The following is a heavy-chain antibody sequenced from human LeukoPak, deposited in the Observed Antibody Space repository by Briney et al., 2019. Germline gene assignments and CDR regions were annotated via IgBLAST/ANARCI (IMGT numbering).Heavy chain of an antibody. V-gene: IGHV1-2*02. D-gene: IGHD6-19*01. CDR3: ARVALSYSSVRFDY. Sequence: ASVKVSCKASGYTFTGYYMHWVRQAPRQGLEWMGWINPNSGGTNYAQKFQGRVTMTRDTSISTAYMELSRLRSDDTAVYYCARVALSYSSVRFDYWGQGTLVTVSS. J-gene: IGHJ4*02. CDR1: GYTFTGYY. CDR2: INPNSGGT.